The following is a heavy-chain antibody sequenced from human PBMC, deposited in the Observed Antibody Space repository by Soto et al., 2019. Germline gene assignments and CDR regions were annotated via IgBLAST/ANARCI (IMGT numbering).Heavy chain of an antibody. J-gene: IGHJ6*03. CDR3: ARGGITILDPYYYYTDV. CDR1: GFTFSSYG. CDR2: IWYDGSNK. V-gene: IGHV3-33*01. Sequence: QPGGSLRLSCAASGFTFSSYGMHWVRQAPGKGLEWVAVIWYDGSNKYYADSVKGRSTISRDNSKNTLYLQMNSLRAEDTAVYYCARGGITILDPYYYYTDVWGKGTTVTVYS. D-gene: IGHD3-9*01.